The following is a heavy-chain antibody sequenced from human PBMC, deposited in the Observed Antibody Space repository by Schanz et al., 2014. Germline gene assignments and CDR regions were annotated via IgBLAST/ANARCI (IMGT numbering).Heavy chain of an antibody. D-gene: IGHD3-9*01. Sequence: QLQLQESGPGLVKPSETLSLTCTVSGGSISSSNYYWGWIRQPPGKGLEWIESIYYSGSTYYNPSCKSRVTTSGYTSKNQFSLKLSSVTAADTAVYYCARQFYDILTGYWFPYYFDYWGQGTLVTVSS. J-gene: IGHJ4*02. CDR1: GGSISSSNYY. CDR2: IYYSGST. V-gene: IGHV4-39*01. CDR3: ARQFYDILTGYWFPYYFDY.